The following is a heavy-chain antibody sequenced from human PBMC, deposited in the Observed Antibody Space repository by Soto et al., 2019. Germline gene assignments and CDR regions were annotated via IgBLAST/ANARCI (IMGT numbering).Heavy chain of an antibody. Sequence: QVQLVQSGAEVKKPGASVKVSCKASGYTFTSYGISWVRQAPGQGLEWMGWISAYNGNTNYAQKLQGRVTMTTDTSTSSADMELRSLRSDDTAVYYCARDRGITMIVAHWFDPWGQGTLVTVS. CDR1: GYTFTSYG. V-gene: IGHV1-18*04. J-gene: IGHJ5*02. CDR3: ARDRGITMIVAHWFDP. D-gene: IGHD3-22*01. CDR2: ISAYNGNT.